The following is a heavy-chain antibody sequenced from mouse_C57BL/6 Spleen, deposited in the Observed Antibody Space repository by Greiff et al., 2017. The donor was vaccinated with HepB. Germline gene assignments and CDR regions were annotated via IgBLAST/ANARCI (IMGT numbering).Heavy chain of an antibody. CDR2: IHPNSGST. CDR1: GYTFTSYW. V-gene: IGHV1-64*01. D-gene: IGHD4-1*01. J-gene: IGHJ2*01. Sequence: QVQLQQPGAELVKPGASVKLSCKASGYTFTSYWMHWVKQRPGQGLEWIGMIHPNSGSTNYNEKFKSKATLTVDKSSSTASMQLSSLTSEDSAVYYIARGKLGEYFDYWGQGTTLTVSS. CDR3: ARGKLGEYFDY.